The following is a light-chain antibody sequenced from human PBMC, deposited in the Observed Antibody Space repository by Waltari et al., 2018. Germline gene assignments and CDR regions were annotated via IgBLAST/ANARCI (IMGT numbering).Light chain of an antibody. Sequence: QPVLTQPPSASGTPGQRVTISCPGSNSNIGSNTVIWYQQFPGTAPKLLIYTNNQRPSGVPDRFSGSKSGTSASLAISGLQSEDEAEYYCAAWDDSLRGDVFGTGTKVTVL. CDR2: TNN. V-gene: IGLV1-44*01. CDR3: AAWDDSLRGDV. CDR1: NSNIGSNT. J-gene: IGLJ1*01.